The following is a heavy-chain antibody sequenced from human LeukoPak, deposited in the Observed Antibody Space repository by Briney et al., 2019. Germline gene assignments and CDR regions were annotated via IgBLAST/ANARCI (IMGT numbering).Heavy chain of an antibody. CDR3: ARVMSRYDFWSGSFDP. J-gene: IGHJ5*02. V-gene: IGHV1-18*01. Sequence: ASVKVSCKASGYTFTSYGISWVRQAPGQGLEWMGWISAYNGNTNYAQKLQGRVTMTTDTSTSTAYMELRSLRSDDTAVYYCARVMSRYDFWSGSFDPWGQGTLVTVSS. D-gene: IGHD3-3*01. CDR1: GYTFTSYG. CDR2: ISAYNGNT.